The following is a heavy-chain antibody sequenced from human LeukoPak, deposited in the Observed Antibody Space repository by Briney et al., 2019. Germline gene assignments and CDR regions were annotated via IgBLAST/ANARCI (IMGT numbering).Heavy chain of an antibody. D-gene: IGHD6-13*01. V-gene: IGHV4-34*01. Sequence: SETLSLTCAVYGGSFSGYYWSRIRQPPGKGLEWIGEINHSGSTNYNPSLKSRVTISVDTSKNQFSLKLSSVTAADTAVYYCARGLVRFLAAGKRWFDPWGQGTLVTVSS. CDR3: ARGLVRFLAAGKRWFDP. CDR2: INHSGST. J-gene: IGHJ5*02. CDR1: GGSFSGYY.